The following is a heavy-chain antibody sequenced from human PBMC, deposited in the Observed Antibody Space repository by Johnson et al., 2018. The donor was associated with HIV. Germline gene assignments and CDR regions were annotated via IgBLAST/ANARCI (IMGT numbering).Heavy chain of an antibody. CDR3: TTGTIAAAGLDAFEI. D-gene: IGHD6-13*01. CDR1: GFTFSSVW. CDR2: IKSKTDGGTT. Sequence: VQLVESGGGLVKPGGSLRLSCAASGFTFSSVWMSWVRQAPGKGLEWVGRIKSKTDGGTTDYAAPVKGRFTISRDDSKNTLYLQMNSLKTEDTAVYYWTTGTIAAAGLDAFEIWGQGTMVTVSS. J-gene: IGHJ3*02. V-gene: IGHV3-15*01.